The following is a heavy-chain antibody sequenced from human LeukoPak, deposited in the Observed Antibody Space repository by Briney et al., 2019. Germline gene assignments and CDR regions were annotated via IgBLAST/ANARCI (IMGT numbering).Heavy chain of an antibody. V-gene: IGHV4-4*07. J-gene: IGHJ4*02. CDR3: ARDRAGDDSVIRLDY. CDR1: GASIQNYY. Sequence: PSETLSLTCSVTGASIQNYYWSWIRQPAGRGLEWIGRIYSFGMTDYNPSLTSRVTMSVDTSKNQFSLTLRSVTAADTAMYYCARDRAGDDSVIRLDYWGQGILVTVSS. CDR2: IYSFGMT. D-gene: IGHD2-21*01.